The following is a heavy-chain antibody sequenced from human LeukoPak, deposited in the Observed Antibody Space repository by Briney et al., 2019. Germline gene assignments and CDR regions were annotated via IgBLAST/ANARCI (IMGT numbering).Heavy chain of an antibody. D-gene: IGHD3-9*01. CDR1: GGSFSGYY. V-gene: IGHV4-34*01. CDR2: INHSGST. J-gene: IGHJ5*02. CDR3: ARDLRYFDWLFQDTWFDP. Sequence: SETLSLTCAVYGGSFSGYYWSWIRQPPGKGLEWIGEINHSGSTNYNPSLKSRVTISVDTSKNQFSLKLSSVTAADTAVYYCARDLRYFDWLFQDTWFDPWGQGTLVTVSS.